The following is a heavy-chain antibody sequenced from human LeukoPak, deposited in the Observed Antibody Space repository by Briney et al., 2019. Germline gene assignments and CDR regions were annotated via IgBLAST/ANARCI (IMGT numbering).Heavy chain of an antibody. CDR2: IYYIGST. V-gene: IGHV4-39*02. D-gene: IGHD6-19*01. CDR1: GFTFSNYG. J-gene: IGHJ4*02. CDR3: ASSGWYEGGVY. Sequence: GSLRLSCAVSGFTFSNYGMSWVRQAPGKGLEWIGTIYYIGSTYYNPSLKSRVTISVDTSKNLFSLKLSSVTAADTAVYYCASSGWYEGGVYWGQGTLVTVSS.